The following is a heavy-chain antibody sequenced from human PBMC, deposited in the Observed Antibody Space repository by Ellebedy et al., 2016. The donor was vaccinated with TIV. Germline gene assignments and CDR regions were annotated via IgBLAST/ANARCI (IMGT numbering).Heavy chain of an antibody. V-gene: IGHV4-59*08. D-gene: IGHD3-10*01. Sequence: SETLSLTXTVSGGSINSYYWSWIRQPPGKGLEWIGYVYYSGNTNYNPSLKNRVTISVDMSKNQFSLQLNSVTAADTAVYYCARHFGLSYYFDYWGQGTLVTVSS. CDR1: GGSINSYY. CDR3: ARHFGLSYYFDY. J-gene: IGHJ4*02. CDR2: VYYSGNT.